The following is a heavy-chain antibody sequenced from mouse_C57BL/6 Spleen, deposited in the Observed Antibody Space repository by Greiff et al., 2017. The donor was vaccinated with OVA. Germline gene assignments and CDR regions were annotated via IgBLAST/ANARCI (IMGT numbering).Heavy chain of an antibody. V-gene: IGHV1-42*01. J-gene: IGHJ1*03. Sequence: VQLQQSGPELVKPGASVKISCKASGYSFTGYYMNWVKQSPEKSLEWIGEINPSTGGTTYNQKFKAKATLTVDKSSSTAYMQLKSLTSEDSAVYYCARGGTTVVATEYFDVWGTGTTVTVSS. D-gene: IGHD1-1*01. CDR1: GYSFTGYY. CDR2: INPSTGGT. CDR3: ARGGTTVVATEYFDV.